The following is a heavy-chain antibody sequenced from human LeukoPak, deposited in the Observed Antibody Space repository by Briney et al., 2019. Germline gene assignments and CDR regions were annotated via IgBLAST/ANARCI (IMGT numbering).Heavy chain of an antibody. CDR2: IYTSGST. Sequence: SETLSLTCTVSGGSISSGSYYWSWIRQPAGKGLEWIGRIYTSGSTNYNPSLKSRVTISVDTSKNQFSLKLSSVTAADTAVYYCARVYYYGSGKGYYMDVWGKGTTVTVSS. CDR1: GGSISSGSYY. D-gene: IGHD3-10*01. CDR3: ARVYYYGSGKGYYMDV. V-gene: IGHV4-61*02. J-gene: IGHJ6*03.